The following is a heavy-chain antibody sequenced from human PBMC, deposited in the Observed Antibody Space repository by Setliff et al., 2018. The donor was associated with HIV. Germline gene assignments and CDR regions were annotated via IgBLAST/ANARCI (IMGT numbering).Heavy chain of an antibody. D-gene: IGHD3-3*01. Sequence: SETLSLTCAVYGGSFSAYHWSWIRQTPGKGLEWLGEINHSGSTAYNLALESRVSMSIDTSKNQFSLKLTSVTAADTAIYYCARGRDYTGSWFRPFYLDFWGRGNLVTVS. CDR3: ARGRDYTGSWFRPFYLDF. CDR2: INHSGST. CDR1: GGSFSAYH. J-gene: IGHJ4*01. V-gene: IGHV4-34*01.